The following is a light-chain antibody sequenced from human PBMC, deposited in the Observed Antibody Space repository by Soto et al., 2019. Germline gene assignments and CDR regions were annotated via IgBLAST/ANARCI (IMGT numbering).Light chain of an antibody. J-gene: IGLJ2*01. CDR2: LNSDGSH. CDR3: QTWGSGIVV. V-gene: IGLV4-69*01. Sequence: QPVLTQSPSASASLGASVKLTCTLSSGHSNYAIAWHQQQSEKGPRYLMKLNSDGSHSKGDGIPDSFSGSSSGAERYLTISSLQSEDEADYYCQTWGSGIVVFGGGTKLTVL. CDR1: SGHSNYA.